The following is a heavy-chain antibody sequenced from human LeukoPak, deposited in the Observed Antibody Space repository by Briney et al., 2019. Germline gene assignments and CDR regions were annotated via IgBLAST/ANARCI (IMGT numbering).Heavy chain of an antibody. CDR1: GFTFSSYG. CDR2: ISYDGSNK. D-gene: IGHD6-19*01. CDR3: ARDGVLYSSGWYNWFDP. Sequence: GGSLRLSCAASGFTFSSYGMHWVRQAPGKGLEWVAVISYDGSNKYYADSVKGRFTISRDNSKNTLYLQMNSLRAEDTAVYYCARDGVLYSSGWYNWFDPWGQGTLVTVSS. J-gene: IGHJ5*02. V-gene: IGHV3-30*03.